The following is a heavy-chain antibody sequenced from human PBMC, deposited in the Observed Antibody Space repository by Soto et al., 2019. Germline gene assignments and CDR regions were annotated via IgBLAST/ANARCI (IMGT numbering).Heavy chain of an antibody. J-gene: IGHJ3*02. D-gene: IGHD2-15*01. CDR1: GFTFSSYA. Sequence: GGSLRLSCAASGFTFSSYAMHWVRQAPGKGLEYVSAISSNGGSTYYANSVKGRFTISRDNSKNTLYLQMGSLRAEDMAVYYCARVAVSFAFDIWGQGTMVTVSS. CDR2: ISSNGGST. CDR3: ARVAVSFAFDI. V-gene: IGHV3-64*01.